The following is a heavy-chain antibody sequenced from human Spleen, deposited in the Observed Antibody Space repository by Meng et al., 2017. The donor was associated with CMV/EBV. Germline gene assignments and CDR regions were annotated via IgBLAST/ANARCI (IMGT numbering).Heavy chain of an antibody. D-gene: IGHD1-26*01. V-gene: IGHV1-69*04. Sequence: SVKVSCKASGGTFSSYTISWVRQAPGQGLEWMGRIIPILGIANYAQKFQGRVTMTTDTSTNTAYMELRSLRPDDTAKYYCARDGGEWELPQALDIWGQGAMVTVSS. CDR1: GGTFSSYT. J-gene: IGHJ3*02. CDR3: ARDGGEWELPQALDI. CDR2: IIPILGIA.